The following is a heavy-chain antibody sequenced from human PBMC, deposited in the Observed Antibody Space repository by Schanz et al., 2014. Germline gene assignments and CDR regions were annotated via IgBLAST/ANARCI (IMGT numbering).Heavy chain of an antibody. Sequence: QVQLVQSGPEVEKPGASVKVSCKTSGYTFTEYTMYWLRQAPGQRLEWMGWIRPDNGHTTYSQKVRDRVIFTTDTSANTAYMELRSLRSDDTAHYYCVRVPSRDVSFDLWGRGTLVTVS. J-gene: IGHJ2*01. CDR3: VRVPSRDVSFDL. D-gene: IGHD3-16*01. V-gene: IGHV1-3*01. CDR2: IRPDNGHT. CDR1: GYTFTEYT.